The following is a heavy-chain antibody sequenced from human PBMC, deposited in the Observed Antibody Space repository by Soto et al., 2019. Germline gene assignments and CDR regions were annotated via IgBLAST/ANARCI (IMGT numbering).Heavy chain of an antibody. CDR2: IYPGDSDT. V-gene: IGHV5-51*01. Sequence: GESLKISCKGSGFSFHGYWIGWVRQMPGKGLEWMGIIYPGDSDTRYSPSLQGQVTISVDKSVSTAYLQWSSLKASDTAMYYCARRGASHYDSSGYSVGFWRQGILVSVPS. CDR3: ARRGASHYDSSGYSVGF. D-gene: IGHD3-22*01. J-gene: IGHJ4*02. CDR1: GFSFHGYW.